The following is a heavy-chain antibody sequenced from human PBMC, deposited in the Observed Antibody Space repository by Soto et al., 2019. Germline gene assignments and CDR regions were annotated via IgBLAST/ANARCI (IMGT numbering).Heavy chain of an antibody. CDR2: ISSSSSTI. CDR3: ARVPYDILTGSATDYFDY. Sequence: GGSLRLSCAASGFTFSSYSMNWVRQAPGKGLEWVSSISSSSSTIYYADSVKGRFTISRDNAKNSLYLQMNSLRDEDTAVYYCARVPYDILTGSATDYFDYWGQGTLVTVSS. D-gene: IGHD3-9*01. J-gene: IGHJ4*02. V-gene: IGHV3-48*02. CDR1: GFTFSSYS.